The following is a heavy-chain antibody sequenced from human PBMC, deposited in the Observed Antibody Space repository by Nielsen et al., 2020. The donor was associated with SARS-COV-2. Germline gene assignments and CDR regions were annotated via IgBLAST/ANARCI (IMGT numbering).Heavy chain of an antibody. V-gene: IGHV4-30-2*01. D-gene: IGHD2-15*01. CDR2: IYHSGST. CDR3: ASQYCSGGSCFGFDP. Sequence: SETLSLTCAVSGGSISSGGYSWSRIRQPPGKGLEWIGYIYHSGSTYYNPSLKSRVTISVDRSKNQFSLKLSSVTAADTAVYYCASQYCSGGSCFGFDPWGQGTLVTVSS. CDR1: GGSISSGGYS. J-gene: IGHJ5*02.